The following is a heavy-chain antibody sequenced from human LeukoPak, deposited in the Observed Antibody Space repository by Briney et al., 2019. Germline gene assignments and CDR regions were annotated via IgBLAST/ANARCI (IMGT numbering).Heavy chain of an antibody. CDR3: AKDYSDSRVGDVFLEY. J-gene: IGHJ4*02. D-gene: IGHD1-26*01. V-gene: IGHV3-23*01. CDR1: GFIVNSNY. CDR2: ITSGFTP. Sequence: GGSLRLSCSASGFIVNSNYMTWVRQAPGKGLEWVSGITSGFTPHYADSVKGRFTISRDNSKNTFHLQMNSLRAEDTAVYYCAKDYSDSRVGDVFLEYWGQGTLVTVSS.